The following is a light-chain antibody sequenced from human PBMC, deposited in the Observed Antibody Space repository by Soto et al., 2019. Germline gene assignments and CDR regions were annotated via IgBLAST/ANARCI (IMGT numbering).Light chain of an antibody. CDR2: WAS. Sequence: DIVLTQSPDSLSVSLGERATINCKSSQSVLFGAYNKNYLAWYQQKSGQPPRLLIFWASTRESGVPDRFSGSGSETDFTLTIDNLQAVDVAVYYCQQYYRAPFPFGPGTRVDLK. CDR1: QSVLFGAYNKNY. CDR3: QQYYRAPFP. J-gene: IGKJ3*01. V-gene: IGKV4-1*01.